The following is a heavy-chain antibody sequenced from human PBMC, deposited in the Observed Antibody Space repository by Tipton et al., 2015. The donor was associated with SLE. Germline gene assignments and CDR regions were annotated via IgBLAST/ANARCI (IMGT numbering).Heavy chain of an antibody. CDR2: IWYDGSNE. CDR3: ARVVRLLGAAGHFDT. V-gene: IGHV3-33*08. J-gene: IGHJ4*02. Sequence: RSLRLSCAASGFTFSDHAMHWVRQAPGKGLEWVAVIWYDGSNEKYADSVKGRFTISRDNSKNTLYLQLNSLRAEDTAVYYCARVVRLLGAAGHFDTWGQGALVTVSS. D-gene: IGHD6-13*01. CDR1: GFTFSDHA.